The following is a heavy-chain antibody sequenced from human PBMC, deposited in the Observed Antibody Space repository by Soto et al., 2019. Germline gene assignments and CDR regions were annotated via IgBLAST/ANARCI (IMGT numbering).Heavy chain of an antibody. CDR1: GFTFGDYA. CDR2: IRTKAYGGTT. J-gene: IGHJ3*02. D-gene: IGHD3-22*01. CDR3: TRPPGYYYDYCFDI. V-gene: IGHV3-49*03. Sequence: GGSLRLSCTASGFTFGDYAMSWFRQAPGKGLEWVGFIRTKAYGGTTEYAASVKGRFTISRDDSKSIAYLQMNSLKTEDTAVYYCTRPPGYYYDYCFDIWGQGTTVTVSS.